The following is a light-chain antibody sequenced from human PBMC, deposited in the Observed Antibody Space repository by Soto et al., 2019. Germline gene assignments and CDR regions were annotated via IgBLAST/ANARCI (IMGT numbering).Light chain of an antibody. V-gene: IGKV3-20*01. J-gene: IGKJ1*01. CDR3: QQYGTALWT. CDR1: QSVSSSY. Sequence: ELVLTQSPGTLSLSPGERATLSCRASQSVSSSYLAWYQQKPGQAPRLLIYGASTRATDISDRSSGSGSGTDFTLTISRLEPEDFAVYYCQQYGTALWTFGQGTKVDIK. CDR2: GAS.